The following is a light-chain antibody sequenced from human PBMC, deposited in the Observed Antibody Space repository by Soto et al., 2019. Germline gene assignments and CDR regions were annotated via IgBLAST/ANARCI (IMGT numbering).Light chain of an antibody. J-gene: IGKJ1*01. CDR3: QQYGNSPRT. Sequence: LTQSPSALSASVGDRVTITCRASQGLNTNLAWYQQRPGQAPRLLIYAASSRATGIPDRFSGSGSGTDFTLTISRLEPEDFAVYYCQQYGNSPRTFGQATKVEIK. CDR2: AAS. CDR1: QGLNTN. V-gene: IGKV3-20*01.